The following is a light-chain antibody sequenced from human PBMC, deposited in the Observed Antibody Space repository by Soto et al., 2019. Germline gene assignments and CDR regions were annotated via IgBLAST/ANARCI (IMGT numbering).Light chain of an antibody. J-gene: IGLJ3*02. Sequence: QSVLTQPPSASGTTGQRVTISCSGSSSNIGSDAVSWFQQLSGTAPKLLIYSNNQRPSGVPDRFSGSKSGTSASLAISGLQSEDEAHYEGAVWDNSLKACVYGGRTNVTVL. CDR2: SNN. CDR3: AVWDNSLKACV. V-gene: IGLV1-44*01. CDR1: SSNIGSDA.